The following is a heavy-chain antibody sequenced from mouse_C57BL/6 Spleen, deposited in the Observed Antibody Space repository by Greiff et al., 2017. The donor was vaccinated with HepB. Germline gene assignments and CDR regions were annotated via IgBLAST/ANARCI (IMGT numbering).Heavy chain of an antibody. CDR2: IHPNSGST. J-gene: IGHJ4*01. Sequence: QVQLQQPGAELVEPGASVKLSCKASGYTFTSYWMHWVKQRPGQGLEWIGMIHPNSGSTNYNEKFKSKATLTVDKSSSTAYMQLSSLTSEDSAVDYRARRSDGYYVDYAMDYWGQGTSVTVSS. CDR3: ARRSDGYYVDYAMDY. CDR1: GYTFTSYW. V-gene: IGHV1-64*01. D-gene: IGHD2-3*01.